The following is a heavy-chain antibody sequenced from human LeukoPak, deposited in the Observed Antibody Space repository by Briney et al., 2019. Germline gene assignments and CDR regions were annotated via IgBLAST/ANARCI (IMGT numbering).Heavy chain of an antibody. CDR1: GFTFSSYW. J-gene: IGHJ1*01. V-gene: IGHV3-74*01. CDR3: ARAPSEIGGYYPEYFRH. CDR2: IKSDGST. Sequence: GGSLRLSCAASGFTFSSYWMHWVRQGPGKGVVWVSRIKSDGSTNYADSVKGRFTISRDNAKNTVSLQMNSLRAEDTGVYYCARAPSEIGGYYPEYFRHWGQGTLVTVSS. D-gene: IGHD3-22*01.